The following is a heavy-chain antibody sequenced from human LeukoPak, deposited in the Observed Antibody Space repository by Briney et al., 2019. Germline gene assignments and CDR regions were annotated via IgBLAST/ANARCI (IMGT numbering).Heavy chain of an antibody. CDR3: TTLWFGELFNV. V-gene: IGHV3-49*04. Sequence: GGSLRLSCTASGFTFGDYAMSWVRQAPGKGLEWVGFIRSKAYGGTTEYAASVKGRFTISRDDSKSIAYLQMSSLKTEDTAVYYCTTLWFGELFNVWGKGTTVTIST. D-gene: IGHD3-10*01. CDR1: GFTFGDYA. J-gene: IGHJ6*04. CDR2: IRSKAYGGTT.